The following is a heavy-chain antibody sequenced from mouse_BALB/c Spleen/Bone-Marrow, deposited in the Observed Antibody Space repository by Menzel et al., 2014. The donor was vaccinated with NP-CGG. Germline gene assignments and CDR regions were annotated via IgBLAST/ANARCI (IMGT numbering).Heavy chain of an antibody. CDR3: ARSPSMDY. CDR2: IWSGGIT. CDR1: GFSLSYYG. V-gene: IGHV2-2*02. Sequence: QVQLKESGPGLVQPSQSLSITCTVSGFSLSYYGVHWIRQSPGKGLEWLGVIWSGGITDYNASFISRLSISKDNSKSQVFFTMSSLQANDTAIYYCARSPSMDYWGPGTSVTVSS. J-gene: IGHJ4*01.